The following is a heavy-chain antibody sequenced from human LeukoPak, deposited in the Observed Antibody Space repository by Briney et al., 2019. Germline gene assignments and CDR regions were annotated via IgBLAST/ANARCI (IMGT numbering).Heavy chain of an antibody. CDR3: ARLGTYYYDSSGYYYQGYFDY. D-gene: IGHD3-22*01. CDR2: IYYRGST. V-gene: IGHV4-59*08. J-gene: IGHJ4*02. Sequence: PSETLSLTCTVSGGSISSYYWSWIRQPPGKGLEWIGYIYYRGSTNYNPSLKSRVTISVDTSKNQFSLKLSSVTAADTAVYYCARLGTYYYDSSGYYYQGYFDYWGQGTLVTVSS. CDR1: GGSISSYY.